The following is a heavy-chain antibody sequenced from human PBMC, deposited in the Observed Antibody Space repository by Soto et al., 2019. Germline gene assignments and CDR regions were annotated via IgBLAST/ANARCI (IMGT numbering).Heavy chain of an antibody. CDR2: ISYDGSNK. CDR1: GFAFSSYA. J-gene: IGHJ4*02. D-gene: IGHD3-10*01. V-gene: IGHV3-30-3*01. CDR3: ARDLSGSGD. Sequence: QVQLVESGGGVVQPGRSLRLSCAASGFAFSSYAMHWVRQAPGKGLEWVAVISYDGSNKYYADSVKGRFTISRDNSKNTLYLQMNRRRAEDTAWYYCARDLSGSGDWGQGTLGAVSS.